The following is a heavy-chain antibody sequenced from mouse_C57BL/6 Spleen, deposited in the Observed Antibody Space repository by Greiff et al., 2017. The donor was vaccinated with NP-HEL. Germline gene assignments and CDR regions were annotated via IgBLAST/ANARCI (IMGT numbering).Heavy chain of an antibody. CDR1: GYTFTDYN. CDR3: ARPPGLPLRRDGYYFDY. D-gene: IGHD1-2*01. V-gene: IGHV1-22*01. Sequence: EVQLQQSGPELVKPGASVKMSCKASGYTFTDYNMHWVKQSHGKSLEWIGYINPNNGGTSYNQKFKGKATLTVNKSSSTAYMELRSLTSEDSAVYYCARPPGLPLRRDGYYFDYWGQGTTLTVSS. CDR2: INPNNGGT. J-gene: IGHJ2*01.